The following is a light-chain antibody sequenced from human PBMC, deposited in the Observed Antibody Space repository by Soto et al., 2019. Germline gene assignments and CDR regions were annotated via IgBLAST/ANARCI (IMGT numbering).Light chain of an antibody. J-gene: IGKJ1*01. CDR1: QSISNY. V-gene: IGKV1-27*01. CDR2: AAS. Sequence: DIQMTQSPSSLSASVGDRITITCRASQSISNYLAWYQQIPGKVPKVLIYAASTLQSGVPSRFSGSVSGTDFTLTISSLQPEDVATYYCQQYISAPQAFGQGTKVDIK. CDR3: QQYISAPQA.